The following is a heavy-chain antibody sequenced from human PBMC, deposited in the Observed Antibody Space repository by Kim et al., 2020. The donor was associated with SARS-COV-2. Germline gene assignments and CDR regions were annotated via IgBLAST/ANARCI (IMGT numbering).Heavy chain of an antibody. CDR2: ISAYNGNT. Sequence: ASVKVSCKASGYTFTSYGISWVRQAPGQGLVWMGWISAYNGNTNYAQKLQGRVTMTTDTSTSTAYMELRSLRSDDTAVYYCASAGSSWYGGGWWFDPWGQGTLVTVSS. CDR1: GYTFTSYG. J-gene: IGHJ5*02. D-gene: IGHD6-13*01. V-gene: IGHV1-18*01. CDR3: ASAGSSWYGGGWWFDP.